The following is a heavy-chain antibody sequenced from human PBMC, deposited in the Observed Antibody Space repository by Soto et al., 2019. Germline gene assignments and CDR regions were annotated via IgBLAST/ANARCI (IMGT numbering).Heavy chain of an antibody. D-gene: IGHD6-19*01. CDR1: GYSISSGYY. V-gene: IGHV4-38-2*02. CDR3: GRDQESGHASLLAGWLVDDGMDV. J-gene: IGHJ6*02. CDR2: IYHSGST. Sequence: SETLSLTCAVSGYSISSGYYWGWIRQPPGKGLEWIGSIYHSGSTYYNPSLKSRVTISVDTSKNQFSLKLSSVTAADTAVYYCGRDQESGHASLLAGWLVDDGMDVWGQGTTVTVS.